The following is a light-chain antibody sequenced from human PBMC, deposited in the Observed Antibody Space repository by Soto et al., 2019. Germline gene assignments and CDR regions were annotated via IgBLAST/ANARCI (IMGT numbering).Light chain of an antibody. CDR1: QSVSSN. CDR2: GAS. Sequence: EIVMTQSPATLSVSPGERATLSCRASQSVSSNLAWYQQKPGQAPRLLIYGASTRATGIPARFSGSGSGTEFTLTISSLQAEDVAFYYCQQYYNTPQNFGQGTKVEIK. CDR3: QQYYNTPQN. V-gene: IGKV3-15*01. J-gene: IGKJ1*01.